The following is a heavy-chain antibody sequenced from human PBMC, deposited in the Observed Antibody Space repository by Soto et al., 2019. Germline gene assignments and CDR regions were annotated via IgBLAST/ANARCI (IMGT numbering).Heavy chain of an antibody. J-gene: IGHJ6*02. D-gene: IGHD3-16*01. V-gene: IGHV1-18*01. CDR1: GYTFTSYG. Sequence: QVQLVQSGAEVKKPGASVKVSCKASGYTFTSYGLSWVRQAPGQGLEWMGWINGYTGNTNYAQKFQGRVTITTDKSTNTAYLDLGTLISEDTAVYYGRRSWVTGKGGMNVWGQGTTVTVSS. CDR2: INGYTGNT. CDR3: RRSWVTGKGGMNV.